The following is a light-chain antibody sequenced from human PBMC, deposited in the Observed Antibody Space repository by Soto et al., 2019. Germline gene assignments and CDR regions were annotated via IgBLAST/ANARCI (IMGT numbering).Light chain of an antibody. CDR1: QSISNF. Sequence: IPLTQSPSSLSTSVGDSVTITCRASQSISNFLNWYQHKPGKAPDLLIYAASTLFSGVPSRFRGSGSGTDFPLTITSLQPEDFATYYCQQSYRAPYTFGQGTKLEIK. J-gene: IGKJ2*01. CDR3: QQSYRAPYT. V-gene: IGKV1-39*01. CDR2: AAS.